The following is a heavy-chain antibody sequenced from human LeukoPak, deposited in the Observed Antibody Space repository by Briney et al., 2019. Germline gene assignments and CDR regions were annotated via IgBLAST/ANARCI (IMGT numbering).Heavy chain of an antibody. CDR2: IGGDGLTT. CDR1: GLTFGSYS. CDR3: AREGGGSGLWYYDL. D-gene: IGHD1-26*01. Sequence: PGGSLRLSCAASGLTFGSYSMHWVRQAPGKGPEFVSVIGGDGLTTFYADSVKDRFTISRDNSKSTLYLEMGSLRAEDMAVYYCAREGGGSGLWYYDLWGRGTLVTVSS. V-gene: IGHV3-64*02. J-gene: IGHJ2*01.